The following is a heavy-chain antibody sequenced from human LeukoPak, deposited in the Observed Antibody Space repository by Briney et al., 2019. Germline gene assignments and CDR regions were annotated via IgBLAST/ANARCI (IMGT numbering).Heavy chain of an antibody. J-gene: IGHJ3*02. CDR2: ISGSGGST. CDR1: GFTFSSYA. Sequence: GGSLRLSCAASGFTFSSYAMSWVRQAPGKGLEWVSGISGSGGSTYYADSVKGRFTISRDNSKNTLYLQMNSLRAEDTAVYYCAKPGGSSGYYYLDAFDIWGQGTMVTVSS. CDR3: AKPGGSSGYYYLDAFDI. V-gene: IGHV3-23*01. D-gene: IGHD3-22*01.